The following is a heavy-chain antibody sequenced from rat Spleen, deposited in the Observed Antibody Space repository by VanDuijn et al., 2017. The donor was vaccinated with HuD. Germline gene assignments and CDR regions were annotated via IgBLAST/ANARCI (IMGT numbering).Heavy chain of an antibody. J-gene: IGHJ2*01. CDR3: TRVDTMGTEDY. CDR2: ISYGDSSGHSGT. CDR1: GFTFSTFP. Sequence: EVQLVESGGGLVQPGGSLKLSCTASGFTFSTFPMVWVRQAPKKGLEWVATISYGDSSGHSGTYYRDSVEGRFTISRDNAKNTLYLQMNSLRSEDTATYYCTRVDTMGTEDYWGQGVMVTVSS. D-gene: IGHD1-7*01. V-gene: IGHV5-46*01.